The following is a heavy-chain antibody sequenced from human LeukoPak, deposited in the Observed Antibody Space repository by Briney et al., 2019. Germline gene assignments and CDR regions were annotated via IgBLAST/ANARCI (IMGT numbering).Heavy chain of an antibody. J-gene: IGHJ4*02. Sequence: GGSLRLSCAASGFTFSDYYMRWIRQAPGKGLEWVSYISSSGSTIYYADSVKGRFTISRDNAKNSLYLQMDSLRAEDTAVYYCARAAAGFNFDYWGQGTLVTVSS. CDR3: ARAAAGFNFDY. V-gene: IGHV3-11*01. CDR1: GFTFSDYY. D-gene: IGHD6-13*01. CDR2: ISSSGSTI.